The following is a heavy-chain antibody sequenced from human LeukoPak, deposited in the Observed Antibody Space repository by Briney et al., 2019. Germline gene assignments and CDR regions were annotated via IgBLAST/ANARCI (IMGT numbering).Heavy chain of an antibody. Sequence: GGSLTLSCAASGFTFSSYSMNWVRQAPGKGLEWVSYISSSSSTIYYADSVKGRFTISRDNAKNSLYLQMNSLRAEDTAVYYCARAGRGEAYRTTEPYYYYYMDVWGKGTTVTVSS. V-gene: IGHV3-48*04. D-gene: IGHD4-17*01. CDR2: ISSSSSTI. J-gene: IGHJ6*03. CDR1: GFTFSSYS. CDR3: ARAGRGEAYRTTEPYYYYYMDV.